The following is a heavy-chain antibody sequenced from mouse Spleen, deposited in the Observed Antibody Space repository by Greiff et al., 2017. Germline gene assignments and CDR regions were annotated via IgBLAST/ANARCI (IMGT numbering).Heavy chain of an antibody. Sequence: VKLQESGAELVKPGASVKISCKASGYAFSSYWMNWVKQRPGKGLEWIGQIYPGDGDTNYNGKFKGKATLTADKSSSTAYMQLSSLTSEDSAVYFCARQGREYYFDYWGQGTTLTVSS. V-gene: IGHV1-80*01. CDR1: GYAFSSYW. J-gene: IGHJ2*01. CDR2: IYPGDGDT. CDR3: ARQGREYYFDY.